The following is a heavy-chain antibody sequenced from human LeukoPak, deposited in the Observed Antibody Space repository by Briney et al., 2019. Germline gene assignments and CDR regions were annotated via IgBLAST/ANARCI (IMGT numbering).Heavy chain of an antibody. D-gene: IGHD6-13*01. V-gene: IGHV3-23*01. J-gene: IGHJ4*02. CDR1: GFTFSSYA. CDR2: ISGSGGST. CDR3: AKVPAAAGPKYYFDY. Sequence: GGSLRLSCAASGFTFSSYATSWVRQAPGKGLEWVSAISGSGGSTYYADSVKGRFTISRDNSKNTLYLQMNSLRAEDTAVYYCAKVPAAAGPKYYFDYWGQGTLVTVSS.